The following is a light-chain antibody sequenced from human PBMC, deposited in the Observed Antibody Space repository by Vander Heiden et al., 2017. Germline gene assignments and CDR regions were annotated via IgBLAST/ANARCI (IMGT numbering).Light chain of an antibody. Sequence: QLVLTQSPSASASLGASVKLTCTLSSGHSSYAIAWHQQQPEKGPLYLMKLNSDGSHSKGDGIPDRFSGSSSGAERYLTISSLQSEDEADYYCQTWGTGIAVFGGGTQLTVL. J-gene: IGLJ7*01. CDR2: LNSDGSH. V-gene: IGLV4-69*01. CDR3: QTWGTGIAV. CDR1: SGHSSYA.